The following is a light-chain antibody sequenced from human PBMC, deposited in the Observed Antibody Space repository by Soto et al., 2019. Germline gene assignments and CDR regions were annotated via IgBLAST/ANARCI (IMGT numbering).Light chain of an antibody. V-gene: IGKV3D-20*02. Sequence: IGLTQSPGTLSLSPGERATLSFRASQSVSNNYLAWYQQKPGQAPRLLIYGASNRATGIPDRFSGSGSGTDFTLTISSLEPEDFAVYYCQQRSNWPRTFGQGTKVDI. CDR1: QSVSNNY. CDR2: GAS. J-gene: IGKJ1*01. CDR3: QQRSNWPRT.